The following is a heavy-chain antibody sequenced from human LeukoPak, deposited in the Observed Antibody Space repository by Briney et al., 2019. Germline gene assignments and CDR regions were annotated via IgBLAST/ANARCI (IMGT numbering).Heavy chain of an antibody. V-gene: IGHV3-7*01. Sequence: PGGSLRLSCAASGFTFRTYWMSWVRQAPGKGLEWVANIHPDGIEKYHVDSVKGRFTIFRDNARNLLYLQMSSLRADDTAVYYCASIVVALTDIDYWGQGTLVTVSS. CDR1: GFTFRTYW. J-gene: IGHJ4*02. CDR3: ASIVVALTDIDY. D-gene: IGHD3-22*01. CDR2: IHPDGIEK.